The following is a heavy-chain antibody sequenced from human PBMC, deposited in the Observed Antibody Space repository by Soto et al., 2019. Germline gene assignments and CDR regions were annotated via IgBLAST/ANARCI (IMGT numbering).Heavy chain of an antibody. V-gene: IGHV1-3*01. CDR3: ARAGVVVAATPWFDP. CDR1: GYTFTSYA. D-gene: IGHD2-15*01. J-gene: IGHJ5*02. CDR2: INAGNGNT. Sequence: ASVKVSCKASGYTFTSYAMHWVRQAPGQRLEWMGWINAGNGNTKYSQKFQGRVTITRDTSASTAYMELSSLRSEDTAVYYCARAGVVVAATPWFDPWGQGTLVTVSS.